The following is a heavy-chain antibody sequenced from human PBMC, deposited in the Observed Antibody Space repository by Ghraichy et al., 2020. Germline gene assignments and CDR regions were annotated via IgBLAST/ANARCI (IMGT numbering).Heavy chain of an antibody. Sequence: GGSLRLSCAASGFTFSSYAMSWVRQAPGKGLEWVSAISGSGGSTYYADSVKGRFTISRDNSKNTLYLQMNSLRAEDTAVYYCAKDREAGYGDQTPNFGLHSGIWGQGTMVTVSS. D-gene: IGHD4-17*01. V-gene: IGHV3-23*01. CDR3: AKDREAGYGDQTPNFGLHSGI. CDR2: ISGSGGST. CDR1: GFTFSSYA. J-gene: IGHJ3*02.